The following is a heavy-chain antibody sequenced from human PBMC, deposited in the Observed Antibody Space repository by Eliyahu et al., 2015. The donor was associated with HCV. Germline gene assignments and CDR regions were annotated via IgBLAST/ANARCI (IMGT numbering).Heavy chain of an antibody. CDR2: INHSGST. J-gene: IGHJ5*02. CDR1: GGSFSGYY. D-gene: IGHD3-10*01. Sequence: QVQLQQWGAGLLKPSETLSLTCAVXGGSFSGYYXSWIRQPPGKGLEXIGEINHSGSTNYNXXXKSRVTISVDTSKNQFSLKLSSVTAADTAVYYCARRMRNITMVRGVITNWFDPWGQGTLVTVSS. V-gene: IGHV4-34*01. CDR3: ARRMRNITMVRGVITNWFDP.